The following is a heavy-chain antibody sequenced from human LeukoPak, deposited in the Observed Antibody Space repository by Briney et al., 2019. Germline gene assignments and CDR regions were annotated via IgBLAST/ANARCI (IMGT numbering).Heavy chain of an antibody. CDR3: AADFRRWGYGDLDY. V-gene: IGHV1-58*02. Sequence: SGKVSCKASGFTFTSSAMQWVRQPRGQRLEWIGWIVVGSGNTNYAQKFQERVTITRDMSTSTAYMELSSLRSEDTAVYYCAADFRRWGYGDLDYWGQGTLVTVSS. D-gene: IGHD4-17*01. CDR2: IVVGSGNT. CDR1: GFTFTSSA. J-gene: IGHJ4*02.